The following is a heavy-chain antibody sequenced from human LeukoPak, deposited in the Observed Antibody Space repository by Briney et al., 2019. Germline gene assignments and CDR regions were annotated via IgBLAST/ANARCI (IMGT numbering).Heavy chain of an antibody. Sequence: ASVKVSCKASGYTFTSYGINWVRQAPGQGLEWMGWISAYNGNTNYARKLQGRVTMTTDTSTSTAYMELRSLRSDDTAVYYCARDLVYGDYDVPGYWGQGTLVTVSS. J-gene: IGHJ4*02. D-gene: IGHD4-17*01. CDR2: ISAYNGNT. CDR1: GYTFTSYG. V-gene: IGHV1-18*01. CDR3: ARDLVYGDYDVPGY.